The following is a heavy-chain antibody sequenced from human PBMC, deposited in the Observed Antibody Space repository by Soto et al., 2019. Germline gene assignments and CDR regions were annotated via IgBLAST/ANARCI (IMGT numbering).Heavy chain of an antibody. Sequence: QVQLQESGPGLVKPSGTLYLTCAVSSGSISSSNWWSWVRQPPGKGLEWIGEIYHSGSTNYNPSLQSGVTISVDQSQNQLPLKLSSVTAADTAVYYCARALRRIAARRHYYYIGVWGKGTTVTGSS. CDR2: IYHSGST. J-gene: IGHJ6*03. D-gene: IGHD6-6*01. CDR1: SGSISSSNW. CDR3: ARALRRIAARRHYYYIGV. V-gene: IGHV4-4*02.